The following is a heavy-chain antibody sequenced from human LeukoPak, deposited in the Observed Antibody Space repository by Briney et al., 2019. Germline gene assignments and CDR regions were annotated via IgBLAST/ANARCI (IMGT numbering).Heavy chain of an antibody. V-gene: IGHV3-21*01. Sequence: PGGSLRLSCAASGFTFNTYTMNWVRQAPGKGLEWVSSISNSNLYIYYADSVKGRFTISRDNAKNSLHLQMNSLRAEDKAVYYCARDSVRTSSGWVGNAFDMWGQGTMVIVSS. CDR2: ISNSNLYI. J-gene: IGHJ3*02. CDR3: ARDSVRTSSGWVGNAFDM. CDR1: GFTFNTYT. D-gene: IGHD6-19*01.